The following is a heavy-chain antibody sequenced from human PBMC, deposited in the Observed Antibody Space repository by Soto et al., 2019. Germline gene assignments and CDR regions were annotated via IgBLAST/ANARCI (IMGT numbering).Heavy chain of an antibody. CDR1: GGSFSGYY. Sequence: PSETLSLTCAVYGGSFSGYYWSWIRQPPGKGLEWIGEINHSGSTNYNPSLKSRVTISVDTSKNQFSLKLSSVTAADTAVYYCARHVPIAAAGTEFDNWCQGTLVTVS. CDR3: ARHVPIAAAGTEFDN. J-gene: IGHJ4*02. V-gene: IGHV4-34*01. CDR2: INHSGST. D-gene: IGHD6-13*01.